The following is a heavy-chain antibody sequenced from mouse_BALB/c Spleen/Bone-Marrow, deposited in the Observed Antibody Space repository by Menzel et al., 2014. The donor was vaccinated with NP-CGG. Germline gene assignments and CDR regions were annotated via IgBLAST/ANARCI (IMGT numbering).Heavy chain of an antibody. Sequence: EVRLQESGGGLVQPGGSLKLSCAASGFDFXRYWMSWVRQAPGKGLEWIGEINPDSSTINYTPSLKDKFIISRDNAKNTLYLQMSKVRSEDTALYYCARLGYYGYFDYWGQGTTLTVSS. D-gene: IGHD2-3*01. CDR1: GFDFXRYW. J-gene: IGHJ2*01. CDR3: ARLGYYGYFDY. CDR2: INPDSSTI. V-gene: IGHV4-1*02.